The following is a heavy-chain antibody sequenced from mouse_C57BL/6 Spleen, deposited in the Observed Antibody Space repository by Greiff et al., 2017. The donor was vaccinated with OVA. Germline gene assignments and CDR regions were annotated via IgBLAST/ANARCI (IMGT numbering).Heavy chain of an antibody. Sequence: QVQLQQPGAELVKPGASVKLSCKASGYTFTSYWMHWVKQRPGQGLEWIGMIHPNSGSTNYNEKFKSKATLTVDKSSSTAYMQLSSLTSEDSAVYYCARSPAYYITQMDYWGQGTSVTVSS. J-gene: IGHJ4*01. D-gene: IGHD2-12*01. CDR3: ARSPAYYITQMDY. V-gene: IGHV1-64*01. CDR2: IHPNSGST. CDR1: GYTFTSYW.